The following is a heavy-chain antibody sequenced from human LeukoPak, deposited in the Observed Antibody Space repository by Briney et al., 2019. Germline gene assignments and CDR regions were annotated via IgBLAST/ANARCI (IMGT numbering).Heavy chain of an antibody. D-gene: IGHD3-16*02. CDR1: GFTFSSYS. Sequence: PGGSLRLSCAASGFTFSSYSMNWVRQAPGKGLEWVSSISSSSSYIYYADSVKGRFTISRDNAKNSLYLQMNSLRAEDTAVYYCAVSVWGSYRYMDPCGYWGQGTLVTVSS. CDR3: AVSVWGSYRYMDPCGY. CDR2: ISSSSSYI. J-gene: IGHJ4*02. V-gene: IGHV3-21*01.